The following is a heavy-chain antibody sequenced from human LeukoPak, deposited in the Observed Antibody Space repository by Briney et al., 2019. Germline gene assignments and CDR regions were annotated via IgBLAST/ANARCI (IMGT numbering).Heavy chain of an antibody. V-gene: IGHV3-30*02. CDR3: AKQVVPAAITYFDY. D-gene: IGHD2-2*02. CDR1: GFTFSSYG. CDR2: IRYDGSNK. Sequence: GGSQRLSCAASGFTFSSYGMHWVRQAPGKGLEWVAFIRYDGSNKYYADSVKGRFTISRDNSKNTLYLQMNSLRAEDTAVYYCAKQVVPAAITYFDYWGQGTLVTVSS. J-gene: IGHJ4*02.